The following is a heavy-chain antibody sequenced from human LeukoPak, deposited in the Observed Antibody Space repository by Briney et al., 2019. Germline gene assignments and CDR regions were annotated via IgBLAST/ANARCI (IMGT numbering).Heavy chain of an antibody. CDR1: GDSVSSKSAA. CDR2: TYYRSKWDN. D-gene: IGHD3-22*01. J-gene: IGHJ4*02. CDR3: AREGPRIGYSDSTGYYY. Sequence: SQTLPLTCAITGDSVSSKSAAWNWIRQSPSRGLEWLGRTYYRSKWDNGYAGSLKSRITINQDSSKNHFSLQLNSVTPEDTAVYYCAREGPRIGYSDSTGYYYWGQGTLVTGSS. V-gene: IGHV6-1*01.